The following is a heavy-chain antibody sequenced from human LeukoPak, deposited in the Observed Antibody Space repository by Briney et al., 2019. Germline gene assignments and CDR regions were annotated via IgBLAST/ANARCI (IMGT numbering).Heavy chain of an antibody. CDR1: GLTVSSSY. CDR3: ASGYSGSYSAY. J-gene: IGHJ4*02. D-gene: IGHD1-26*01. CDR2: IYGGGST. Sequence: PGGSLRLSCAASGLTVSSSYLSWVRQAPGKGLEWVSVIYGGGSTYHADSVKGRFTISRDNSKNTLYLQINSLRAEDTAVYYCASGYSGSYSAYWGQGTPVTVSS. V-gene: IGHV3-66*01.